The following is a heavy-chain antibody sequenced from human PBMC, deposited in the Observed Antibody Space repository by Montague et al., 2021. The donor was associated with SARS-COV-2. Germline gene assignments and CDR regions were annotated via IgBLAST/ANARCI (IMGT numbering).Heavy chain of an antibody. D-gene: IGHD3-10*01. CDR2: INHRESN. J-gene: IGHJ2*01. CDR3: AREFRTYGYGGQYWYFDL. Sequence: SETLSLTCAVSGGSISSSHWWCWVRQPPGKGLEWIGEINHRESNNYNTSPKSTVTISINKSKNQFSLQLSSVTAADTAAYYCAREFRTYGYGGQYWYFDLWGRGTLVTVSS. V-gene: IGHV4-4*02. CDR1: GGSISSSHW.